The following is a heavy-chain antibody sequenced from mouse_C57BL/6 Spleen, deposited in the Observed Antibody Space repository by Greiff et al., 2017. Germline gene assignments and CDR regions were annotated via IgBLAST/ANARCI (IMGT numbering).Heavy chain of an antibody. D-gene: IGHD1-1*01. J-gene: IGHJ2*01. Sequence: QVQLQQSGAELVRPGTSVKVSCKASGYAFTNYLIEWVKQRPGQGLEWIGVINPGSGGTNYNEKFKGKATLTADKSSSTAYMQLSSLTSEDSAVYFCARSHYYGSSLNYFDYWGQGTTLTVSS. V-gene: IGHV1-54*01. CDR3: ARSHYYGSSLNYFDY. CDR2: INPGSGGT. CDR1: GYAFTNYL.